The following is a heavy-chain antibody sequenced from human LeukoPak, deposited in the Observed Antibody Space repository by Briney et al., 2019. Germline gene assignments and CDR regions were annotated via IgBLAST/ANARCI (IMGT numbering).Heavy chain of an antibody. D-gene: IGHD2-15*01. CDR1: GYTFTSYG. V-gene: IGHV1-18*01. J-gene: IGHJ5*02. Sequence: GASVKVSCKASGYTFTSYGISWVRQAPGQGLEWMGWISAYNGNTNYAQKLQGRVTMTTDTSTSTAYMELRSLRSDDTAVYYCARGGYCTGGSCYTSWFDPWGQGTLVTVSS. CDR3: ARGGYCTGGSCYTSWFDP. CDR2: ISAYNGNT.